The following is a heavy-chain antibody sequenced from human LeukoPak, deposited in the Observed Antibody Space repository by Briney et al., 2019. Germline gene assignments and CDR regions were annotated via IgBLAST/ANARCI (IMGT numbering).Heavy chain of an antibody. CDR3: AELGITMIGGV. D-gene: IGHD3-10*02. Sequence: ASVKVSCKTSGYTFSSYAISWVRQAPGQGLEWMGGIIPIFGTANYAQKFQGRVTITADKSTSTAYMELSSLRAEDTAVYYCAELGITMIGGVWGKGTTVTISS. V-gene: IGHV1-69*06. J-gene: IGHJ6*04. CDR2: IIPIFGTA. CDR1: GYTFSSYA.